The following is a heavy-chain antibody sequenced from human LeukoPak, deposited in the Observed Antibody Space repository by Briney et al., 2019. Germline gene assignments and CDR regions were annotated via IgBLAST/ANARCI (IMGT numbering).Heavy chain of an antibody. V-gene: IGHV3-33*01. CDR2: IWYDGSNK. D-gene: IGHD2-21*02. Sequence: PGRSLRLSCAASGFTFSSYGMHWVRQAPGKGLEWVAVIWYDGSNKYYADSVKGRFTISRDNSKNTLYLQMNSLRAEDTAVYYCARDSQVTVRRGAFDYWGQGTLVTVSS. CDR3: ARDSQVTVRRGAFDY. CDR1: GFTFSSYG. J-gene: IGHJ4*02.